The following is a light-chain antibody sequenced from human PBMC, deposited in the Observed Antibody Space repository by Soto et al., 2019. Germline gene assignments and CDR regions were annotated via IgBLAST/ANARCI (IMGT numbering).Light chain of an antibody. CDR1: QDIGTW. CDR2: VAS. Sequence: DIQLTQSPSSVSASVGDRVTITCRASQDIGTWLAWYQQKPGKAPKLMLYVASNLQSGVPSRFSGAGSGTDFNLTSTIRQPEEFASYHWQKADSFPFTFGPGTKVDFK. CDR3: QKADSFPFT. J-gene: IGKJ3*01. V-gene: IGKV1-12*01.